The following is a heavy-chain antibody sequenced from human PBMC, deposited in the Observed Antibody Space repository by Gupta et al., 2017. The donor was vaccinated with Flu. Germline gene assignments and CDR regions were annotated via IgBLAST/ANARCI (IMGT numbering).Heavy chain of an antibody. CDR2: INPNSGGT. CDR3: ARVAGSFGSSWYYLDY. Sequence: YYMHWVRQAPGQGLEWMGRINPNSGGTNYAQKFQGRVTMTRDTSISTAYMELSRLRSDDTAVYYCARVAGSFGSSWYYLDYWGQGTRVTVSS. J-gene: IGHJ4*02. V-gene: IGHV1-2*06. CDR1: YY. D-gene: IGHD6-13*01.